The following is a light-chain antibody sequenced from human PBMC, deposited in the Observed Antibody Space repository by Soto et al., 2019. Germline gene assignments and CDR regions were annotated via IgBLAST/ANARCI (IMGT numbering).Light chain of an antibody. V-gene: IGKV3-15*01. CDR2: GAS. CDR1: QSVTSN. Sequence: EIVMTQSPATLSVSPGERATLSCRASQSVTSNLAWYQQKPGQAPRLLIYGASTRATGIPARFSGSGSGTEFTLTXXXLXXXXXXXXXXXXYNNWPPLTFGQGTKVEIK. CDR3: XXYNNWPPLT. J-gene: IGKJ1*01.